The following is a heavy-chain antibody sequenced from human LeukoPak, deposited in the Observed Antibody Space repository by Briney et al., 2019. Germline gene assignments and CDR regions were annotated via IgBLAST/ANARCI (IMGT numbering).Heavy chain of an antibody. CDR2: IIPIFGTA. J-gene: IGHJ4*02. Sequence: SVKVSCKASGYTFTSYGISWVRQAPGQGLEWMGGIIPIFGTANYAQKFQGRVTITADESTRTAYMELSSLRSEDTAVYYCARGDSGSYYLGGVDYWGQGTLVTVSS. CDR1: GYTFTSYG. CDR3: ARGDSGSYYLGGVDY. D-gene: IGHD1-26*01. V-gene: IGHV1-69*13.